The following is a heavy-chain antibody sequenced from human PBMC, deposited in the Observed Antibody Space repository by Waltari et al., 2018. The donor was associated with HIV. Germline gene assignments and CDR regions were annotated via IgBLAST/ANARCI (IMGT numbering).Heavy chain of an antibody. V-gene: IGHV4-59*01. CDR2: IYYSGST. Sequence: QVQLQESGPGLVKPSETLSLTCTVSGGSISSYYWSWIRQPPGKGLEWIGYIYYSGSTNDNPSPKSRVTISVDTSKNQFALKLSSVTAADTAVYDCARDRNRIAVAGADPMPYYYYGMDVWGQGTTVTVSS. CDR3: ARDRNRIAVAGADPMPYYYYGMDV. CDR1: GGSISSYY. J-gene: IGHJ6*02. D-gene: IGHD6-19*01.